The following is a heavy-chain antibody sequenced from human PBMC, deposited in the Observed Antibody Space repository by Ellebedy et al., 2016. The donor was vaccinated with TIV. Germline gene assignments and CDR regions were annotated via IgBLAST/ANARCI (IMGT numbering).Heavy chain of an antibody. D-gene: IGHD5-12*01. CDR1: GFTFNTYW. CDR2: INADGSTT. V-gene: IGHV3-74*01. J-gene: IGHJ4*02. Sequence: HTGGSLRLSCAASGFTFNTYWMVWVRQAPGKGLEWISHINADGSTTTYADSVEGRFTISRDNAKNTLYLQMHSLRAEDTADYYCARRNPSGYDPFLDSWGQGTPVTVFS. CDR3: ARRNPSGYDPFLDS.